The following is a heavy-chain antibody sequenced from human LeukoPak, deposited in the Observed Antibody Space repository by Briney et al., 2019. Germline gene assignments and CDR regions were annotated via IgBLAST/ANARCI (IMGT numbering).Heavy chain of an antibody. D-gene: IGHD6-19*01. Sequence: PGGSLRLSCAASGFTFSSYAMHWVRQAPGKGLEWVAVISYDGSNKYYADSVKGRFTISRDSSKNTMYLQMISLRAEDTAVYYCAKVFAVADTNRYFDYWGQGTLVTVSS. CDR2: ISYDGSNK. J-gene: IGHJ4*02. CDR1: GFTFSSYA. V-gene: IGHV3-30*04. CDR3: AKVFAVADTNRYFDY.